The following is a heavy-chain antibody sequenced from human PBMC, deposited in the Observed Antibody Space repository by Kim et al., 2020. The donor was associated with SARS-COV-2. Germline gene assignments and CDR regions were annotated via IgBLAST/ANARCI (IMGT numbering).Heavy chain of an antibody. CDR1: GFTFSGYA. Sequence: GGSLRLSCAASGFTFSGYAMNWFRQAPGKGLEWVGCIRSKANSYATAYAASVKGRFTISRDDSKNIAYLQMNSLKNEDTAVYYCTRNWGMSTVDYWGQGT. CDR2: IRSKANSYAT. D-gene: IGHD3-16*01. V-gene: IGHV3-73*01. CDR3: TRNWGMSTVDY. J-gene: IGHJ4*02.